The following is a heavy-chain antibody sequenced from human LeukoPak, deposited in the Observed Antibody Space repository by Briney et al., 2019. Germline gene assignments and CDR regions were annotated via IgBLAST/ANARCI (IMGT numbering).Heavy chain of an antibody. CDR3: ARDASSWYVGYYYYYMDV. CDR2: ISSNGGST. J-gene: IGHJ6*03. CDR1: GFTFSSYA. Sequence: EGSLRLSCAASGFTFSSYAMHWVRQAPGKGLEYVSAISSNGGSTYYANSVKGRFTISRDNSKNTLYLQMGSLRAEDMAVYYCARDASSWYVGYYYYYMDVWGKGTTVTVSS. V-gene: IGHV3-64*01. D-gene: IGHD6-13*01.